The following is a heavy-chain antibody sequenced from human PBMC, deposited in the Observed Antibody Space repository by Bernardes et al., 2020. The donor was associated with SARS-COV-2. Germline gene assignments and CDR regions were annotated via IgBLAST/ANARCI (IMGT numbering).Heavy chain of an antibody. V-gene: IGHV4-34*01. CDR1: GGSFSGYY. CDR2: INHSGST. D-gene: IGHD2-2*01. Sequence: SETLSLTCAVYGGSFSGYYWSWIRQPPGKGLEWIGEINHSGSTNYNPSLKSRVTISVDTSKNQFSLKLSSVTAADTAVYYCARGGSPRLVVPAARAFRFDPWGQGTLVTVSS. CDR3: ARGGSPRLVVPAARAFRFDP. J-gene: IGHJ5*02.